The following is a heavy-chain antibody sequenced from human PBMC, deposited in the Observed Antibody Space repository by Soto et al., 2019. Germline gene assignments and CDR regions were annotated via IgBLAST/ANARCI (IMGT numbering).Heavy chain of an antibody. Sequence: QVQLVQSGAEVKKPGASVKVSCKASGYTFTSYDINWVRQATGQGLEWMGWMNPNSGNTGYAQKFQGRVTMTRNTSISTAYMELSSLRSEDTAVYYCARGVFWSGSTHPWFDPWGQGTLVTVSS. CDR1: GYTFTSYD. CDR3: ARGVFWSGSTHPWFDP. CDR2: MNPNSGNT. J-gene: IGHJ5*02. D-gene: IGHD3-3*01. V-gene: IGHV1-8*01.